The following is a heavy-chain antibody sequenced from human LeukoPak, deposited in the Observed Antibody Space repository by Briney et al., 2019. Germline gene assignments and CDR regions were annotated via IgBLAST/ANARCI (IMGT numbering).Heavy chain of an antibody. V-gene: IGHV3-21*01. CDR2: ISTSSSSI. Sequence: AGGSLRLSCAASGFSFSRYTMNWVRQAPGKGLEWVSSISTSSSSIYYADSVKGRFTISRDIAKNTLYLEMNSLRVEDTALYYCARERFHYDVWGQGTLVTVSS. D-gene: IGHD3-22*01. J-gene: IGHJ4*02. CDR1: GFSFSRYT. CDR3: ARERFHYDV.